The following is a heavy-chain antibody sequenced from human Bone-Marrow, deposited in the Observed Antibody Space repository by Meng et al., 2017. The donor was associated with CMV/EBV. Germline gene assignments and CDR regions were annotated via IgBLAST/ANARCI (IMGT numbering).Heavy chain of an antibody. J-gene: IGHJ6*01. CDR3: ARGRDGMDV. Sequence: SQTLSLTCAVYGGSFSGYYWSWIRQPPGKGLEWIGEINHSGSTNYNPSLKSRVTISVDTSKNQFSLKLSSVTAADTAVYYCARGRDGMDVWGQGTTVTGAS. V-gene: IGHV4-34*01. CDR1: GGSFSGYY. CDR2: INHSGST.